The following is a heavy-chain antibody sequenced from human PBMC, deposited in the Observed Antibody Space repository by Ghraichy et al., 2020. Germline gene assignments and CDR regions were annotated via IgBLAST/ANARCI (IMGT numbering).Heavy chain of an antibody. Sequence: GGSLRLSCAASGFTFSSYAMSWVRQAPGQGLEWVSVISGSGEGTFYADSVKGLFTISRDNSKNTLYLQMNSLRAEDTAVYYGAKGRDVVITFDAFDIWGQGTMVTVSS. J-gene: IGHJ3*02. CDR3: AKGRDVVITFDAFDI. CDR2: ISGSGEGT. CDR1: GFTFSSYA. V-gene: IGHV3-23*01. D-gene: IGHD3-22*01.